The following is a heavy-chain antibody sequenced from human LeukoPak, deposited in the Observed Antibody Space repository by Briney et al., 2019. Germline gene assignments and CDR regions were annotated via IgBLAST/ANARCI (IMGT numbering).Heavy chain of an antibody. CDR2: IYHSGST. D-gene: IGHD6-13*01. CDR1: GYSISSGYY. V-gene: IGHV4-38-2*01. J-gene: IGHJ4*02. CDR3: ARLSQQLGDLDY. Sequence: SETLSLTCAVSGYSISSGYYWGWIRQPPGKGLEWIGSIYHSGSTYYNPSLKGRVTISVDTSKNQFSLKLSSVTAADTAVYYCARLSQQLGDLDYWGQGTLVTVSS.